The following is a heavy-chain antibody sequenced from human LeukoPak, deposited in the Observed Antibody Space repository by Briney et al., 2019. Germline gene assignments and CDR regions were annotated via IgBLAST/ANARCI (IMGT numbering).Heavy chain of an antibody. CDR1: GFTFSSYS. CDR2: ISSSSSYI. CDR3: ARATTTKYSSGWYVGDYYYYYMDV. Sequence: GGSLTLSCAASGFTFSSYSMNWVRQAPGKGLEWVSSISSSSSYIYYADLVKGRFTITRDNAKNSLYLQMNSLRAEDTAVYYCARATTTKYSSGWYVGDYYYYYMDVWGKGTTVTVSS. J-gene: IGHJ6*03. D-gene: IGHD6-19*01. V-gene: IGHV3-21*01.